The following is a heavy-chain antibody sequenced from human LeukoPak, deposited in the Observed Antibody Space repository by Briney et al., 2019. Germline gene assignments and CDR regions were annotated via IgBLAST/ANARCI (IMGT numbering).Heavy chain of an antibody. CDR3: ARYGSGSRSPYY. Sequence: GWSLRLSCAASGFNFISYWMSSVRQAPGQGLEWVDNRKQDGSERYYVDSVKGRFTIYRDNAENSLYLQMNSLRAENTALYYCARYGSGSRSPYYWGQGTLVTVSS. V-gene: IGHV3-7*01. J-gene: IGHJ4*02. CDR1: GFNFISYW. D-gene: IGHD3-10*01. CDR2: RKQDGSER.